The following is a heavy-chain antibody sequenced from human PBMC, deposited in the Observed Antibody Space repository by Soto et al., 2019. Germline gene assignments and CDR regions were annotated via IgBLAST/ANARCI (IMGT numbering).Heavy chain of an antibody. D-gene: IGHD4-17*01. Sequence: QVQLVQSGAEVKKPGASVKVSCKAYGYTFSSYGFIWVRQAPGEGLEWMGWIRIYNGNTNYAQKLQGRVTMTTDTSTSTAYMKLRSLRSDDTAVYYCARVGPDYGDYGDYWGQGTLVTVSS. CDR3: ARVGPDYGDYGDY. J-gene: IGHJ4*02. CDR1: GYTFSSYG. V-gene: IGHV1-18*01. CDR2: IRIYNGNT.